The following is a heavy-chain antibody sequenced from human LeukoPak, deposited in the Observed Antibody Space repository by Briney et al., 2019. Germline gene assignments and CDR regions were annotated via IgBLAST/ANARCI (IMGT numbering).Heavy chain of an antibody. CDR3: AKDGQTPAYYFGY. V-gene: IGHV3-23*01. CDR1: GFTFGSYA. Sequence: PGGSLRLSCAASGFTFGSYAMSWLLQAPGKGLEWVSAISGSGGSTYYADSVKGRFTISRDNSKNTLYLQMNSLRAEDTAVYYCAKDGQTPAYYFGYWGQGTLVTVSS. J-gene: IGHJ4*02. CDR2: ISGSGGST.